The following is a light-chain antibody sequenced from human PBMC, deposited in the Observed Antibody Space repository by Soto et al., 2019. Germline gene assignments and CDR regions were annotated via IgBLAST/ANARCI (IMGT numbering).Light chain of an antibody. CDR3: SSYAGSSNV. J-gene: IGLJ1*01. CDR2: EVN. Sequence: QSVLTQPPSASGSPGQSVAIYCTGTSXDVGGYNYVSWYQQHPGKAPKLMIYEVNKRPSGVPDRFSGSKSGNTASLTVSGLQAEDEADYYCSSYAGSSNVFGTGTKV. V-gene: IGLV2-8*01. CDR1: SXDVGGYNY.